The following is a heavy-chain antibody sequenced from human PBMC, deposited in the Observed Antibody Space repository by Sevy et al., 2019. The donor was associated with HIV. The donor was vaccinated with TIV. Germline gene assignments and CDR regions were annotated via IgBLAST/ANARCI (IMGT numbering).Heavy chain of an antibody. V-gene: IGHV4-61*02. J-gene: IGHJ6*03. CDR1: GGSISSGSYY. D-gene: IGHD2-2*01. CDR2: IYTSGST. Sequence: SETLSLTCTVSGGSISSGSYYWSWIRQPAGKGLEWIGRIYTSGSTNYNPSLKSRVTISVDTSKNQFSLKLSSVTAADTAVYYCAGDKYGGSTSPPFYYYYYMDVWGKGTTVTVSS. CDR3: AGDKYGGSTSPPFYYYYYMDV.